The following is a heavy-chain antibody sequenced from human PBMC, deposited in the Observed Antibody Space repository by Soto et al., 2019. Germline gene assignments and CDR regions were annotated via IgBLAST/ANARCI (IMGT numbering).Heavy chain of an antibody. Sequence: SETLSLTCTVSGGSISSGGYYWSWIRQHPGKGLEWIGYIYYSGSTYYNPSLKSRVTISVDTSKNQFSLKLSSVTAADTAVYYCARERGDFWSGLPDLDVWGKGTTVTVSS. CDR2: IYYSGST. CDR1: GGSISSGGYY. V-gene: IGHV4-31*03. CDR3: ARERGDFWSGLPDLDV. D-gene: IGHD3-3*01. J-gene: IGHJ6*04.